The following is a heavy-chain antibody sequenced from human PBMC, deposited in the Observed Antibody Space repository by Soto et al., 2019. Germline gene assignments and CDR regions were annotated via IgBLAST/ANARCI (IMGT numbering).Heavy chain of an antibody. CDR1: GFTFSSYA. Sequence: PGGSLRLSCAASGFTFSSYAMSWVRQAPGKGLEWVSAISGSGGSTYYADSVKGRFTISRDNSKNTLYLQMNSLRAEDTAVYYCAKDSWDYYDSSGYYPTDLYYHYGMAVWGQGTTVTVSS. CDR3: AKDSWDYYDSSGYYPTDLYYHYGMAV. CDR2: ISGSGGST. D-gene: IGHD3-22*01. J-gene: IGHJ6*02. V-gene: IGHV3-23*01.